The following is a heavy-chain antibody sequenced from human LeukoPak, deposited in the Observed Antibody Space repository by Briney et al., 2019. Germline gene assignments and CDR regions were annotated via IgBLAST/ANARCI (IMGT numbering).Heavy chain of an antibody. J-gene: IGHJ3*02. CDR3: ARLTLRPVLLNPLNSSGWYDGAFDI. CDR2: IYYSGST. CDR1: GGSISSSSYY. D-gene: IGHD6-19*01. Sequence: SETLSLTCTVSGGSISSSSYYWGWIRQPPGKGLEWIGSIYYSGSTYYNPSLKSRVTISVDTSKNQSSLKLSSVTAADTAVYYCARLTLRPVLLNPLNSSGWYDGAFDIWGQGTMVTVSS. V-gene: IGHV4-39*07.